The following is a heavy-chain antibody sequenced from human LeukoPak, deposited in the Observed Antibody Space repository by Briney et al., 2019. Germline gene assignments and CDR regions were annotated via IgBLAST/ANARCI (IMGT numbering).Heavy chain of an antibody. V-gene: IGHV3-21*01. CDR2: ISSSSSYI. CDR1: GFTFSSYS. D-gene: IGHD4-17*01. Sequence: GGSLRLSCAASGFTFSSYSMNWVRQAPGKGLEWVSSISSSSSYIYYADSVKGRFTISRDNSKNTLYLQMNSLRAEDTAVYYCAGACHDYETYYYYYYYMDVWGKGTTVTISS. J-gene: IGHJ6*03. CDR3: AGACHDYETYYYYYYYMDV.